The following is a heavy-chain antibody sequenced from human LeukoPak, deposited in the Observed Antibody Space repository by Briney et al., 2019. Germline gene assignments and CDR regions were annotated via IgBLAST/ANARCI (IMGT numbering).Heavy chain of an antibody. D-gene: IGHD3-22*01. CDR2: IKYDGTHK. Sequence: PGGSLRLSYVASGISFSSYWMAWVRQAPGKGLEWVANIKYDGTHKFYADSVKGRFTISRDNAKNSLFLEMNSLTADDTAVYFCASSHDSSGNDWGQGTLVTVSS. CDR1: GISFSSYW. V-gene: IGHV3-7*01. J-gene: IGHJ4*02. CDR3: ASSHDSSGND.